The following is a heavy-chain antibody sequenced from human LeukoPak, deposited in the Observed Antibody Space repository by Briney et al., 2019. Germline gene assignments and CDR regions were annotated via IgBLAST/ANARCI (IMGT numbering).Heavy chain of an antibody. CDR3: AKAVDGRGYYFERGADF. Sequence: GGSLRLSCTASDFILSTYAMSWVRQAPGKGLEWVSSISGNGAHPYYADSVRGRFSISRDFSRNAVFLQMSSLRVEDTATYYCAKAVDGRGYYFERGADFWGQGTKVTVSS. J-gene: IGHJ4*02. V-gene: IGHV3-23*01. D-gene: IGHD3-22*01. CDR1: DFILSTYA. CDR2: ISGNGAHP.